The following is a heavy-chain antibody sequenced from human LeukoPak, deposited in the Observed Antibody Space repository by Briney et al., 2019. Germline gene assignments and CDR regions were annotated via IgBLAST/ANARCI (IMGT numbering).Heavy chain of an antibody. Sequence: PGGSLRLSCAASGFTFSSYDMHWVRQATGKGLEWVSAIGTAGDTYYPGSVKGRFTISRENAKNSLYLQMNSLRAGDTAVYYCARRELLGDAFDIWGQGTMVTVSS. CDR2: IGTAGDT. J-gene: IGHJ3*02. D-gene: IGHD1-26*01. CDR1: GFTFSSYD. CDR3: ARRELLGDAFDI. V-gene: IGHV3-13*01.